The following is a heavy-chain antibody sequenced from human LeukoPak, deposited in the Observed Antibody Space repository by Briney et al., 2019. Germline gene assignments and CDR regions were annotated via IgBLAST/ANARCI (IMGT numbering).Heavy chain of an antibody. J-gene: IGHJ4*02. CDR2: IYSGGST. V-gene: IGHV3-66*01. D-gene: IGHD6-13*01. Sequence: GGSLRLSCAASGFTVSSNYMSWVRQAPGKGLEWVSVIYSGGSTYYADSVKGRFTISRDSSKNTLYLQMNSLRAEDTAVYYCARDPKSGAAAGTDCWGQGTLVTVSS. CDR3: ARDPKSGAAAGTDC. CDR1: GFTVSSNY.